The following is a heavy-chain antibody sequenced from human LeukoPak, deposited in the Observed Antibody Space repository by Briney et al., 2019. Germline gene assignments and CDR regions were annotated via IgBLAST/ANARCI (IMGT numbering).Heavy chain of an antibody. CDR2: ISGSGGST. J-gene: IGHJ4*02. V-gene: IGHV3-23*01. CDR1: GFTFSSYA. Sequence: GGSLRLSCAASGFTFSSYAMDWVRQAPGKGLEWVSYISGSGGSTYYADSVKGRFTISRDDSKNTLYLQMNSLRAEDTAVYYCAKENEGFSYGYAVDYWGQGTLVTVSS. CDR3: AKENEGFSYGYAVDY. D-gene: IGHD5-18*01.